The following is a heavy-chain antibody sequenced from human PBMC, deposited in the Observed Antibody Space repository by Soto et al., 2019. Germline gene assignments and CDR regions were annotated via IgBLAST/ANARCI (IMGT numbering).Heavy chain of an antibody. Sequence: PGGSLRLSCAASGFTFSSCSMNWVRQAPGKGLEWVSYISSSSSTIYYADSVKGRFTISRDNAKNSLYLQMNSLRDEDTAVYYCARERDNCYDSSGDYYYYGMDVGGQGTTVTV. J-gene: IGHJ6*02. CDR2: ISSSSSTI. D-gene: IGHD3-22*01. V-gene: IGHV3-48*02. CDR1: GFTFSSCS. CDR3: ARERDNCYDSSGDYYYYGMDV.